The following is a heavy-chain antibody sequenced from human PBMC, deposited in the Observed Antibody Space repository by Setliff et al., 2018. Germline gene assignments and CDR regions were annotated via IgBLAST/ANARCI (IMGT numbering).Heavy chain of an antibody. J-gene: IGHJ4*02. CDR3: ARTCSGSGCYAGLES. D-gene: IGHD2-15*01. Sequence: GGSLRLSCAASGFTFSSYRMHWVRQAPGKGLEWVAVIWDDGGNKYHADSVKGRFTISRDNSKNTLYLQMNSPRPEDTAVYYCARTCSGSGCYAGLESWGQGTPVTVSS. CDR2: IWDDGGNK. V-gene: IGHV3-33*08. CDR1: GFTFSSYR.